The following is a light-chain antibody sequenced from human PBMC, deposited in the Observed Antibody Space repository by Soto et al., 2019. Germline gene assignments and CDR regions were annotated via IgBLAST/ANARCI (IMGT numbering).Light chain of an antibody. CDR1: QSVSSSY. Sequence: EIVLTQSPGTLSLSPGERATLSCRASQSVSSSYFAWYQQKPGQAPRLLIYGASTRATDIPDRFSGSGSGTDFTLTISRLEPEDFAVYYCQQYGSSLWTFGQGTKVEFK. V-gene: IGKV3-20*01. CDR2: GAS. CDR3: QQYGSSLWT. J-gene: IGKJ1*01.